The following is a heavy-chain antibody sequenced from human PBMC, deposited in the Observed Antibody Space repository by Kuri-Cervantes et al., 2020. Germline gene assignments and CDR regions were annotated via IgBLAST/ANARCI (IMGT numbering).Heavy chain of an antibody. V-gene: IGHV3-11*01. CDR2: ISSSGSTI. CDR1: GFTFSDYY. D-gene: IGHD3-22*01. Sequence: GESLKISCAASGFTFSDYYMSWIRQAPGKGLEWVSYISSSGSTIYYADSVKGRFTISRDNAKNSLYLQMNSLKTEDTAVYYCTTDQIRPYYDSSGYYYRHTDGMDVWGQGTTVTVSS. J-gene: IGHJ6*02. CDR3: TTDQIRPYYDSSGYYYRHTDGMDV.